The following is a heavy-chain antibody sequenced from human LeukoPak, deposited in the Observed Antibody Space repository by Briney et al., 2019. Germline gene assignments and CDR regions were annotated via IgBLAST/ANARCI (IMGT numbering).Heavy chain of an antibody. V-gene: IGHV4-31*03. D-gene: IGHD3-22*01. CDR2: IHYSGPT. J-gene: IGHJ4*02. Sequence: SQTLSLTCSVSGATINTGGSYWSWIRQHPGKGLEWIGYIHYSGPTYYNPSLKSRLAISLDTSENHLSLRLSSVTAADTAVYYCARAEESGGYVPDWGQGSLVTVSS. CDR1: GATINTGGSY. CDR3: ARAEESGGYVPD.